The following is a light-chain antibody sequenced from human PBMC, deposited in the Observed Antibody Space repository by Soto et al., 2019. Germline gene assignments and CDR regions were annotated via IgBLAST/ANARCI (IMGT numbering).Light chain of an antibody. V-gene: IGKV3-20*01. CDR1: QSVSSSS. Sequence: EIVLTQSPATLSLSPGERATLSCRASQSVSSSSIIWYQQRPGQAPRLLIYGASSTASGIPDRFSGSGSETIFTITTSPLAGEDFAVYFCQHYSFSPGSAFGKGTKV. CDR3: QHYSFSPGSA. J-gene: IGKJ1*01. CDR2: GAS.